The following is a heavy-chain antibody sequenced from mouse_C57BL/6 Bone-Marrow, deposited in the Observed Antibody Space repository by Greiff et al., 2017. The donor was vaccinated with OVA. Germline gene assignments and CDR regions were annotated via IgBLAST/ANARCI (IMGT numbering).Heavy chain of an antibody. Sequence: EVQLQQSGAELVRPGASVKLSCTASGFNIKDYYMHWVKQRPEQGLEWIGRIDPEDGDTEYAPKFQGKATMTADTYSNTAYLQLSSLTSEDTAVYYCTLITTVVATPYWYFDVWGTGTTVTVSS. CDR3: TLITTVVATPYWYFDV. D-gene: IGHD1-1*01. V-gene: IGHV14-1*01. J-gene: IGHJ1*03. CDR1: GFNIKDYY. CDR2: IDPEDGDT.